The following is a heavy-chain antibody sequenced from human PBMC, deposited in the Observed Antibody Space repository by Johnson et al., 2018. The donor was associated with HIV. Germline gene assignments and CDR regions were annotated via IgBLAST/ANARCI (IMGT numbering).Heavy chain of an antibody. D-gene: IGHD6-25*01. CDR3: AKGGIDAFDI. CDR1: GFTFSSYA. V-gene: IGHV3-23*04. Sequence: MQLVESGGGLVQPGGSLRLSCAASGFTFSSYAMSWVRQAPWKGLEWVSAIIGSGGSTYYADSVKGRFTISSDNSKNTLYLQMNSLRAEDTAVYYGAKGGIDAFDIWGQGTMVTVSS. J-gene: IGHJ3*02. CDR2: IIGSGGST.